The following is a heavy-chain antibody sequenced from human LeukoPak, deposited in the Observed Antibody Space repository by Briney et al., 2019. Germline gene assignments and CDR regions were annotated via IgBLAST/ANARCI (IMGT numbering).Heavy chain of an antibody. CDR2: ISGGGGTT. D-gene: IGHD5-18*01. Sequence: GGSLRLSCAASGFTLRNYAMSWVRQAPGKGLEWVSAISGGGGTTYYADSVKGRFTISGDNSKNTLFLQMNSVRAEDTAVYYCARDVDTAMGVDYWGQGTLVTVSS. J-gene: IGHJ4*02. CDR1: GFTLRNYA. V-gene: IGHV3-23*01. CDR3: ARDVDTAMGVDY.